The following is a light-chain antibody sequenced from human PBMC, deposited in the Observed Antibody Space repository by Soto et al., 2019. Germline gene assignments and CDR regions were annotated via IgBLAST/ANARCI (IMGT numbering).Light chain of an antibody. CDR2: KAS. CDR1: QSISSW. V-gene: IGKV1-5*03. CDR3: QQYNSYS. Sequence: IQSTQSPSTLSASAGDSVTITCRASQSISSWLAWYQQKPGKAPKLLIYKASSLESGVPSRFSGSGSGTEFTLTISRLQPDDFATYYCQQYNSYSFGQGTKVDIK. J-gene: IGKJ1*01.